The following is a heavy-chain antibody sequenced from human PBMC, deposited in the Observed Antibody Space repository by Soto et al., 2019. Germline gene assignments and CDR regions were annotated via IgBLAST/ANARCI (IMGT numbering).Heavy chain of an antibody. D-gene: IGHD2-2*02. J-gene: IGHJ5*02. CDR1: GGSISSGGYS. Sequence: SETLSLTCAVSGGSISSGGYSWSWIRQPPGKGLEWIGYIYHSGSTYYNPSLKSRVTISVDRSKNQFSLKLSSVTAADTAVYYCARGGYCSSTSCYMPENWFDPWGQGTLVTVSS. V-gene: IGHV4-30-2*01. CDR3: ARGGYCSSTSCYMPENWFDP. CDR2: IYHSGST.